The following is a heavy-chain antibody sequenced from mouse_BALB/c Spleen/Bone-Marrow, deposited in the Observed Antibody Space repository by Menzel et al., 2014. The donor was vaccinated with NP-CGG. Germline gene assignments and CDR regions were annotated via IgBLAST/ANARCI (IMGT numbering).Heavy chain of an antibody. Sequence: EVKLVESGGGLVQPGGSLKLSCAASGFTFSSYTMSWVRQTPEKRPEWVAYISNGGGSTYYPDTVKGRFTISRDNARNTLYLQMSSLKSEDTAMYYCARGGYYFDYWGQGTTLTVSS. CDR1: GFTFSSYT. CDR2: ISNGGGST. V-gene: IGHV5-12-2*01. CDR3: ARGGYYFDY. J-gene: IGHJ2*01.